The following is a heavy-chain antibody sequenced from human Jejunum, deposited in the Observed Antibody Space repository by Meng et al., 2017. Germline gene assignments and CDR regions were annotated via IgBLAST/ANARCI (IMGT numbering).Heavy chain of an antibody. V-gene: IGHV1-46*01. Sequence: ASVKVSCKSSGHTFTNYYVHWVRQAPGQTLEWMGIINPSGGVTSYPPKFRGRVTVTRDTSTSTVYMELSSLRYDDTAVYYCARGGWERPDFWGQGTLVTVSS. CDR3: ARGGWERPDF. J-gene: IGHJ4*02. D-gene: IGHD1-26*01. CDR2: INPSGGVT. CDR1: GHTFTNYY.